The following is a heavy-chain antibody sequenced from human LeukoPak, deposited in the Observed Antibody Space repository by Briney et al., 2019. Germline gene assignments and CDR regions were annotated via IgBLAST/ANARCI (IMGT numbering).Heavy chain of an antibody. D-gene: IGHD5-12*01. CDR3: ARGRDIVATPFSLCYYYYGMDV. CDR2: INPNSGGT. V-gene: IGHV1-2*02. J-gene: IGHJ6*02. Sequence: ASVTVSCKASGYTFTGHYMHWVRQAPGQGLEWMGWINPNSGGTNYAQKFQGRVTMTRDTSISTAYMELSRLRSDDTAVYYCARGRDIVATPFSLCYYYYGMDVWGQGTTVTVSS. CDR1: GYTFTGHY.